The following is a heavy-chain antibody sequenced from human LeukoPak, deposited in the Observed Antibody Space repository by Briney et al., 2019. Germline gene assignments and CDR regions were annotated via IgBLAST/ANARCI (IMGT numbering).Heavy chain of an antibody. Sequence: PSETLSLTCTVSGGSISSSGYYWGWIRRPPGKGLEWIGSIYYSGSTYYNPSLKSRVTISVDTSKNQFSLKLSSVTAADTAVYYCVRGGWTSCYQDYWGQGTLVTVSS. CDR3: VRGGWTSCYQDY. V-gene: IGHV4-39*07. D-gene: IGHD2-2*01. CDR1: GGSISSSGYY. CDR2: IYYSGST. J-gene: IGHJ4*02.